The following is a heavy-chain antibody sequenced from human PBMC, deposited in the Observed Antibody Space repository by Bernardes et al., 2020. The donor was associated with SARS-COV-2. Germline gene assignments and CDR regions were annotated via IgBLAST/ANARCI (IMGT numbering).Heavy chain of an antibody. D-gene: IGHD3-22*01. CDR2: ISPYNGRT. Sequence: AGVKVSCKASGYSFTTFAISWVRQAPGQGLEWLGWISPYNGRTEYGQTFQGRITMTTDTSTNTANLELRSLRSDDTAVYYCARDTRPYYYDSSGGGFDYWGQGTLVTVSS. CDR3: ARDTRPYYYDSSGGGFDY. V-gene: IGHV1-18*01. CDR1: GYSFTTFA. J-gene: IGHJ4*02.